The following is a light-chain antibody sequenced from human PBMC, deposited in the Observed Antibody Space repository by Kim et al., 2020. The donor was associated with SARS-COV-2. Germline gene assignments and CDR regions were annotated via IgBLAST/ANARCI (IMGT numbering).Light chain of an antibody. J-gene: IGLJ3*02. CDR2: KDS. CDR3: RSADGSGTYGV. V-gene: IGLV3-25*03. Sequence: SPRQTARITCSADELPRQYAYWCQQKPGQAPVLVIYKDSRKPSGIPERFSGCSSGTTVAFTISGVQAEDEADYYYRSADGSGTYGVFGGGTQLTVL. CDR1: ELPRQY.